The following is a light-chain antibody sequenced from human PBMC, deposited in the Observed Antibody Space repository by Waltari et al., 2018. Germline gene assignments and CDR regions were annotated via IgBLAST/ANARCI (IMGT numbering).Light chain of an antibody. CDR2: GVS. J-gene: IGKJ3*01. V-gene: IGKV3-20*01. CDR1: QSVSSSY. CDR3: QQYGGSPPFT. Sequence: EIVLTQSPDTLSLSPGDRATLSCRASQSVSSSYLAWYQQKPGQAPRLLMYGVSYRAAGIPDRFSGSGSGTDFTLTISRLEPEDFAVYYCQQYGGSPPFTFGPGTKVDI.